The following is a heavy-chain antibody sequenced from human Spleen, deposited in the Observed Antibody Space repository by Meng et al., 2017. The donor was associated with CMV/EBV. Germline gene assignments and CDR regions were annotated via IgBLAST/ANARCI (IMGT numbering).Heavy chain of an antibody. V-gene: IGHV4-39*07. Sequence: CTVSGGSISSTPYYWGWIRQSPGKGLEWLANIYYSGDTYNKPSLKSRLAISRDTSKNQFSLRLTSVAAADTAVYYCATGARWGEFTYWGQGSLVTVSS. D-gene: IGHD3-16*01. CDR1: GGSISSTPYY. CDR2: IYYSGDT. CDR3: ATGARWGEFTY. J-gene: IGHJ4*02.